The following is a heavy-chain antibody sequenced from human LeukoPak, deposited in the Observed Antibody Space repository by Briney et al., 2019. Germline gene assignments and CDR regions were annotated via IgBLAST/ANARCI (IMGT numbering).Heavy chain of an antibody. CDR3: ARDRRGFRSGSKHFDY. CDR2: INPNSGGT. J-gene: IGHJ4*02. CDR1: GYTFTGYY. Sequence: ASVKVSCKASGYTFTGYYMHWVRQAPGQGLEWMGWINPNSGGTNYAQKFQGRVTMTRDTSISTAYMELSRLRSDDTAVYYCARDRRGFRSGSKHFDYWGQGTLVTVSS. D-gene: IGHD3-3*01. V-gene: IGHV1-2*02.